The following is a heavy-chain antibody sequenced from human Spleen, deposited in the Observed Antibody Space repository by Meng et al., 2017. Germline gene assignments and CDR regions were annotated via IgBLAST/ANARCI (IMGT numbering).Heavy chain of an antibody. CDR1: DCSISSSGYY. V-gene: IGHV4-39*01. CDR2: VNYSGRT. D-gene: IGHD1-1*01. Sequence: QVQLQQSGPGLVKPSETLSLTCTVSDCSISSSGYYWGGIRQPPGKGLEWIGSVNYSGRTQYNPSLKSRVTVSVDTSKTQLSLRLTSVTATDTAVYYCARYRGGTMFDDWGQGALVTVSS. CDR3: ARYRGGTMFDD. J-gene: IGHJ4*02.